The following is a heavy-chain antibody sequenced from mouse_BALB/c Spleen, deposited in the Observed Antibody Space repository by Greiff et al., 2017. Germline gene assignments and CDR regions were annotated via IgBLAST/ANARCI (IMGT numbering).Heavy chain of an antibody. CDR2: ISSGGST. CDR3: ARVGYDGLDY. Sequence: EVKLVESGGGLVKPGGSLKLSCAASGFTFSSYAMSWVRQTPEKRLEWVASISSGGSTYYPDSVKGRFTISRDNARNILYLQMSSLRSEDTAMYYCARVGYDGLDYWGQGTTLTVSS. V-gene: IGHV5-6-5*01. J-gene: IGHJ2*01. CDR1: GFTFSSYA. D-gene: IGHD2-2*01.